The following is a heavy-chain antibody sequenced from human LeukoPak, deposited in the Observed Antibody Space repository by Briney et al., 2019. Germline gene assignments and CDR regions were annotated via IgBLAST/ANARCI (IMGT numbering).Heavy chain of an antibody. CDR3: ARDDGLYYDSSGYYGSPFDY. V-gene: IGHV1-2*02. CDR2: INPNSGGT. J-gene: IGHJ4*02. D-gene: IGHD3-22*01. CDR1: GYTFTGYY. Sequence: ASVKVSCKASGYTFTGYYIHWVRQAPGQGLEWMGWINPNSGGTNYAQKFQGRVTMTRDTSISTAYMELSRLRSDDTAVYYCARDDGLYYDSSGYYGSPFDYWGQGTPVTVSS.